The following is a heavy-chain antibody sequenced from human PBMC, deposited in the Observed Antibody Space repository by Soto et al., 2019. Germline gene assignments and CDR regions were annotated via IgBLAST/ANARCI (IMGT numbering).Heavy chain of an antibody. J-gene: IGHJ3*02. D-gene: IGHD3-22*01. V-gene: IGHV3-30*18. CDR3: AKDQRGYYDSSLDAFDI. CDR1: GFTFSSYG. Sequence: QVQLVESGGGVVQPGRSLRLSCAASGFTFSSYGMHWVRQAPGKGLEWVAVISYDGSNKYYADSVKGRFTISRDNSKNTLYLQMNSLRVEDTAVYYCAKDQRGYYDSSLDAFDIWGQGTMVTVSS. CDR2: ISYDGSNK.